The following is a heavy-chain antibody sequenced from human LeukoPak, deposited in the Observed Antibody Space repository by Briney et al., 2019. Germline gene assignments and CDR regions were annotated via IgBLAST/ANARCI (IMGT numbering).Heavy chain of an antibody. J-gene: IGHJ4*02. CDR3: ARGRVACSSTSCYCFYDY. D-gene: IGHD2-2*01. CDR1: GGSFSGYY. V-gene: IGHV4-34*01. CDR2: INHSGST. Sequence: PSETLSLTCAVYGGSFSGYYWSWIRQPPRKGLERTGEINHSGSTNYNPSLESRVTISVDTSKNQFSLKLSSVTAADTAVYYCARGRVACSSTSCYCFYDYWGQGTLVTVSS.